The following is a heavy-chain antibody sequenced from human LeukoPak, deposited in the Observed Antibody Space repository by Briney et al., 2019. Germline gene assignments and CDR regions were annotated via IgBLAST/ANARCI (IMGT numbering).Heavy chain of an antibody. V-gene: IGHV3-11*04. Sequence: GGSLRLSCAASGFTFSDYYMSWIRQAPGKGLEWVSYISYSGSTLYYADSVKGRFTMSRDNAKNSVCLQMNSLRAEDTAVYYCTRDAALVPGKNFWGQGTLVTVSS. J-gene: IGHJ4*02. CDR3: TRDAALVPGKNF. D-gene: IGHD6-19*01. CDR1: GFTFSDYY. CDR2: ISYSGSTL.